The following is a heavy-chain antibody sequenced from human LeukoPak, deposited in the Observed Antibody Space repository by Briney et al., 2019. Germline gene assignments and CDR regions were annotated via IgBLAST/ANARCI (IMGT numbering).Heavy chain of an antibody. J-gene: IGHJ4*02. D-gene: IGHD3-10*01. V-gene: IGHV3-7*01. CDR1: GFTFSSYW. Sequence: GGSLRLSCAASGFTFSSYWMSWVRQAPGKGLEWVANIKQDGSEKYYVDSVKGRFTISRDNAKNSLYLQMNSLRAEDTAVYYCARVFSGSEIYVFDYWGQGTLVTVSS. CDR3: ARVFSGSEIYVFDY. CDR2: IKQDGSEK.